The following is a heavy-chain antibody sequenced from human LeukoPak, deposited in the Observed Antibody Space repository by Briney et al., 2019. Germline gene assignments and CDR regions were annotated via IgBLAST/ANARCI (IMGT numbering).Heavy chain of an antibody. J-gene: IGHJ5*02. V-gene: IGHV4-59*01. Sequence: SETLSLTCAVSGGSISSYYWSWIRQPPGKGLEWIGYIYYSGSTNYNPSLKSRVTISVDTSKNQFSLKLSSVTAADTAVYYCARDGVVPAAISWFDPWGQGTLVTVSS. D-gene: IGHD2-2*01. CDR3: ARDGVVPAAISWFDP. CDR2: IYYSGST. CDR1: GGSISSYY.